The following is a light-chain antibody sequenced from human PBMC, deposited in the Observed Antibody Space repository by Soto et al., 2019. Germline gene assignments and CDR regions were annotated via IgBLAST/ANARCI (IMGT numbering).Light chain of an antibody. CDR2: GAS. V-gene: IGKV3-20*01. Sequence: EIVLTQSPGILSLSPGERATLSCRASQSVSNDFLAWYQQKPGQAPRLLFYGASTRATDVPDRFSGSGSGADFTLSISRLEPEDFAVYYCQQYGSSPPRTFGQGTKVDI. J-gene: IGKJ1*01. CDR3: QQYGSSPPRT. CDR1: QSVSNDF.